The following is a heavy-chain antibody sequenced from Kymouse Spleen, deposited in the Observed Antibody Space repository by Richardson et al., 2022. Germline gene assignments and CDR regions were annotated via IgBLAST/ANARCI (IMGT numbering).Heavy chain of an antibody. CDR2: INTNTGNP. Sequence: QVQLVQSGSELKKPGASVKVSCKASGYTFTSYAMNWVRQAPGQGLEWMGWINTNTGNPTYAQGFTGRFVFSLDTSVSTAYLQICSLKAEDTAVYYCAREIAAAGYYYYYGMDVWGQGTTVTVSS. CDR1: GYTFTSYA. D-gene: IGHD6-13*01. V-gene: IGHV7-4-1*01. CDR3: AREIAAAGYYYYYGMDV. J-gene: IGHJ6*02.